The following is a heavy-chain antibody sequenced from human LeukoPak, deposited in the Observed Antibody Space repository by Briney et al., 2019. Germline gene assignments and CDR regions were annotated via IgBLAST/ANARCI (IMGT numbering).Heavy chain of an antibody. CDR3: ARDRFGENAFDI. Sequence: GGSLRLSCAASGFPFSNHAMSWVRQPPGKGLEWVSAISNGNTYYADSVRGRFTISRDNSKNTLYLQMSSLRAEDTAVYYCARDRFGENAFDIWGQGTMVTVSS. D-gene: IGHD3-10*01. CDR2: ISNGNT. J-gene: IGHJ3*02. V-gene: IGHV3-23*01. CDR1: GFPFSNHA.